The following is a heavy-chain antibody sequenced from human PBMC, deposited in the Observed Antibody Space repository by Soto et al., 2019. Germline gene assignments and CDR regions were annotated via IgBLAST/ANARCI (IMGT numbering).Heavy chain of an antibody. J-gene: IGHJ6*02. CDR2: IWYDGSNK. CDR1: GFTFSSYG. CDR3: ARVDMDLSYYYGIDV. D-gene: IGHD2-15*01. V-gene: IGHV3-33*01. Sequence: QVQLVESGGGVVQPGRSLRLSCAASGFTFSSYGMHWVRQAPGKGLELVAVIWYDGSNKYYAYSVQGRCPISRDNSKNKLYLQMHSLRAEDTAVYYGARVDMDLSYYYGIDVLGQGNTVAVSS.